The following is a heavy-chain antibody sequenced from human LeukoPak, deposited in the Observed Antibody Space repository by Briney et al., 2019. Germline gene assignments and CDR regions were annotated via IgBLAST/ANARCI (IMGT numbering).Heavy chain of an antibody. J-gene: IGHJ4*02. CDR3: ANTYFDY. CDR2: VSGSGGDT. V-gene: IGHV3-23*01. Sequence: GGSLRLSCTVSGFTVSSNSMSWVRQAPGKGPEWVSTVSGSGGDTFYADSVKGRFTISRDNSKNTLYLLMNSLRTEDTAIYYCANTYFDYWGQGTLVTVSS. CDR1: GFTVSSNS.